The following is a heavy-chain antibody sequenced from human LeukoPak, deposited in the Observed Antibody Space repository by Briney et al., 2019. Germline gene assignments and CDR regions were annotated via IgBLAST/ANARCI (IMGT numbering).Heavy chain of an antibody. Sequence: GGSLRLSCAASGFTLISYWMTWVRQAPGKGLEWVSSISTSSSYIYYADSVKGRFTISRDNAKNSLYLQMNSLRAEDTAVYYCARLREIPVFGVVTKSTSYFDYWGQGTLVTVSS. D-gene: IGHD3-3*01. CDR3: ARLREIPVFGVVTKSTSYFDY. CDR1: GFTLISYW. J-gene: IGHJ4*02. CDR2: ISTSSSYI. V-gene: IGHV3-21*01.